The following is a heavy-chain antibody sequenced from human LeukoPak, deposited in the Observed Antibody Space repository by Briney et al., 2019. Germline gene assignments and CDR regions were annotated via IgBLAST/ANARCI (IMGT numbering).Heavy chain of an antibody. V-gene: IGHV1-69*13. Sequence: ASVKVSCKASGGTFSSYAISWVRQAPGQGLEWMGEIIPIVDTADYAQKFQGRVTITADESTSTAYMELSSLRSEDTAVYYCARVSIAAHLDYYHALDVWGQGTTVTVSS. CDR2: IIPIVDTA. CDR1: GGTFSSYA. D-gene: IGHD6-6*01. J-gene: IGHJ6*02. CDR3: ARVSIAAHLDYYHALDV.